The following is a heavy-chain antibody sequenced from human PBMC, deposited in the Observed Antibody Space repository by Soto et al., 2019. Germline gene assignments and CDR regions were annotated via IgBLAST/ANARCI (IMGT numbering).Heavy chain of an antibody. CDR1: GGTFSSYT. J-gene: IGHJ6*02. CDR2: IIPILGIA. Sequence: QVQLVQSGAEVKKPGSSVKVSCKASGGTFSSYTISWVRQAPGQGLEWMGRIIPILGIANYAQKFQGRVTIPADKSTSTAYMELSSLRSEDTAVYYCARENYDPPYGMDVWGQGTTVTVSS. D-gene: IGHD3-22*01. CDR3: ARENYDPPYGMDV. V-gene: IGHV1-69*08.